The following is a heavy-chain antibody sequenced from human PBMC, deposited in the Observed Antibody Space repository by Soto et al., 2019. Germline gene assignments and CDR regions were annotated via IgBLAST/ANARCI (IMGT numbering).Heavy chain of an antibody. D-gene: IGHD3-9*01. J-gene: IGHJ5*02. V-gene: IGHV4-31*01. CDR1: GGSISSGGYY. CDR3: ARGPDILTGYPPLNWFDP. CDR2: TYYSGST. Sequence: QVQLQESGPGLVKPSQTLSLTCTVSGGSISSGGYYWSWIRQHPGKGREWIGYTYYSGSTYYNTSLRMQVTISGDTSKNQFSLKLSSVTAADTAVYYCARGPDILTGYPPLNWFDPWGQGTLVTVSS.